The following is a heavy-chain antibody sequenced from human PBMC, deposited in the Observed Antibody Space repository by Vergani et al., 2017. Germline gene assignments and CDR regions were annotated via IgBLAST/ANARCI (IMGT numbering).Heavy chain of an antibody. V-gene: IGHV7-4-1*02. CDR1: RYIFYGHL. D-gene: IGHD5-24*01. CDR3: ARGLSRDEYNVLHY. J-gene: IGHJ4*02. CDR2: IDTANGRP. Sequence: QVQLEQSGSELREPGASVKVSCKASRYIFYGHLLNWLRQAPGQGLEWLGWIDTANGRPTYAQGFRGRFVFSVDTSVDSAYLEISSLKADDTAVYYCARGLSRDEYNVLHYWGQGSLVTVSS.